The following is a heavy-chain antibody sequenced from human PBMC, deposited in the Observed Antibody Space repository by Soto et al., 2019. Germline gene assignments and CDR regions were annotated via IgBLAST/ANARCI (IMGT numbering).Heavy chain of an antibody. CDR1: GFSCSKYS. Sequence: GGSLRLSCTASGFSCSKYSLNWVRQAPGKGLEWVASINDRSTYIFYADSVKGRFTISRDNAINSLYLQMKSLRPDDTAVYYCSKVPSCSSSARLEDWGRGTRVTVSS. CDR3: SKVPSCSSSARLED. J-gene: IGHJ4*02. V-gene: IGHV3-21*06. CDR2: INDRSTYI. D-gene: IGHD2-15*01.